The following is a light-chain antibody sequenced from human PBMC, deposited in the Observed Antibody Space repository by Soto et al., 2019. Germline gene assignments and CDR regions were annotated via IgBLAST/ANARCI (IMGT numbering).Light chain of an antibody. CDR2: GAS. J-gene: IGKJ3*01. V-gene: IGKV3-15*01. CDR3: HQYNSWPRYT. Sequence: IMMTKSPGTLSVSPGEGANLSCTASQSVNLNLAWYQQKPGQPPRLLLYGASTRATGIPVRFRGSGSGREFTITISSLQSEDSVVYYCHQYNSWPRYTFGHGTKVEIK. CDR1: QSVNLN.